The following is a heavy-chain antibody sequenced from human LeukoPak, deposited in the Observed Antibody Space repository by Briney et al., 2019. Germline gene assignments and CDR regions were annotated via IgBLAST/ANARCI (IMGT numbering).Heavy chain of an antibody. CDR1: GFTFSIYW. D-gene: IGHD6-19*01. CDR3: ARRAVAGTLDY. V-gene: IGHV3-7*04. CDR2: KQEDGSEK. Sequence: GGSLRLSCAASGFTFSIYWMTWVRQAPGKGLEWVANKQEDGSEKYYVDSVKGRFTISKDNAKDSLYLQMNSLRAEDTAVYYCARRAVAGTLDYWGQGTLVTVSS. J-gene: IGHJ4*02.